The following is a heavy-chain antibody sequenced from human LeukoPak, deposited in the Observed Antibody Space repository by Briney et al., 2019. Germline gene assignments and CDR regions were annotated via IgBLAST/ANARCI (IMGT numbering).Heavy chain of an antibody. Sequence: SETLSLTCTVSGGSISSYYWSWIRQPPGKGLEWIGYIYYSGSTNYNPTLKSRVTISVDTSKNQFSLKLSSVTAADTAVYYCARDTPPDYWGQGTLVTVSS. CDR3: ARDTPPDY. CDR1: GGSISSYY. J-gene: IGHJ4*02. CDR2: IYYSGST. V-gene: IGHV4-59*01.